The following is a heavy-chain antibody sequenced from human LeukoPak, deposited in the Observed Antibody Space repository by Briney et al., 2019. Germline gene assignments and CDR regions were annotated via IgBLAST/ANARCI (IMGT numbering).Heavy chain of an antibody. D-gene: IGHD3-16*01. J-gene: IGHJ6*02. CDR2: ISYDTNNK. Sequence: GGSLRLSCAASGFSLRNYAIHWVRQAPGKGLEWVAVISYDTNNKHYADSVKGRFTISRDNSKSALYLQMNSLRVEDTAVYYCARVRRYDDYVWGGTPPFYFYGMDVWGQGTTVTVSS. CDR1: GFSLRNYA. CDR3: ARVRRYDDYVWGGTPPFYFYGMDV. V-gene: IGHV3-30*03.